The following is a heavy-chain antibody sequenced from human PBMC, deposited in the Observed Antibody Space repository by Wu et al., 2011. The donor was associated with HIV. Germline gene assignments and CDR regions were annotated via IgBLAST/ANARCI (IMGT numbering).Heavy chain of an antibody. V-gene: IGHV1-69*04. CDR1: GGDFITFG. D-gene: IGHD2-2*01. CDR3: ARDLVGSSVALDI. CDR2: IIPILDTP. Sequence: QVQLMQSGAEVKKPGSSVKVSCEVSGGDFITFGINWVRQAPGQGLEWMGRIIPILDTPDYTQKFQGRVKITADKSTSTAYMELSSLKSEDTAIYYCARDLVGSSVALDIWGQGTVVTVSP. J-gene: IGHJ3*02.